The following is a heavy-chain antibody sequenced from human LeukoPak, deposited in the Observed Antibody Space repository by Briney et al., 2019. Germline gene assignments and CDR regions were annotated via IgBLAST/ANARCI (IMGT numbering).Heavy chain of an antibody. Sequence: SETLSLTCAVYGGSFSGYDWSWIRQPPGKGLEWIGEVNHSGSTNYNPPLKSRVTMPVNRSKTEFSLNLRPGTAAETVVYYCAKVDGGGVDYWGQGTLVTVSS. CDR3: AKVDGGGVDY. V-gene: IGHV4-34*01. D-gene: IGHD4-23*01. CDR2: VNHSGST. J-gene: IGHJ4*02. CDR1: GGSFSGYD.